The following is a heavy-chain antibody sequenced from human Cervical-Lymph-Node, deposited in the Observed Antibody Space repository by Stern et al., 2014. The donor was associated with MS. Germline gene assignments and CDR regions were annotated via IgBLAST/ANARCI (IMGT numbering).Heavy chain of an antibody. V-gene: IGHV4-39*01. Sequence: QLQLQESGPGLVKPSETLSLTCTVSGGSISSSSYYWGWIRQPPGKGLEWIGSIYYSGSTYYNPSLKSRVTISVDTPKNQFSLKLSFVTAADTAVYYCARKRVDFWSGYDPSYFDYWGQGTLVTVSS. CDR1: GGSISSSSYY. D-gene: IGHD3-3*01. J-gene: IGHJ4*02. CDR3: ARKRVDFWSGYDPSYFDY. CDR2: IYYSGST.